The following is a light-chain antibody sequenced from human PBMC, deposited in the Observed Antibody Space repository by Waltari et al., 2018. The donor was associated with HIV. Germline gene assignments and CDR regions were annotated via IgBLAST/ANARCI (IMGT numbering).Light chain of an antibody. Sequence: EVVLTQSPGTLSLSPGERATLSCRASQSVSSSFLAWYQQKPGQAPRLLIYGASNRATGIPDRFSGSGSGTDFTLTINRLEPEDFAVYYCQQYDTSLRSFGQGTKLEIK. CDR1: QSVSSSF. J-gene: IGKJ2*03. V-gene: IGKV3-20*01. CDR2: GAS. CDR3: QQYDTSLRS.